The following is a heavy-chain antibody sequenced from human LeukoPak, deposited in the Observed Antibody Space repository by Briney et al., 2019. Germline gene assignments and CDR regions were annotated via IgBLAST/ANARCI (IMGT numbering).Heavy chain of an antibody. V-gene: IGHV1-18*01. D-gene: IGHD1-26*01. CDR3: ATYLVLVGATTALHYFDY. CDR1: GYTFTSYG. Sequence: ASVKVSCKASGYTFTSYGISWVRQAPGQGLEWMGWISAYNGNTNYAQKLQGRVTMTTDTSTSTAYMELRSLRSEDTAVYYCATYLVLVGATTALHYFDYWGQGTLVTVSS. CDR2: ISAYNGNT. J-gene: IGHJ4*02.